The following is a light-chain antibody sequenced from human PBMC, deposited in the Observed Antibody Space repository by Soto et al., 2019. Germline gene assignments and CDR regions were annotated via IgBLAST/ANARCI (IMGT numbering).Light chain of an antibody. J-gene: IGLJ2*01. CDR3: YSAADNNLRV. CDR2: KDS. Sequence: SYELTQPSSVSVSPGQTARITCSGDVLAKKYARWFQQKPVQAPVLVIYKDSERPSGIPERFSGSSSGTTVTLTISGAQVEDEADYYCYSAADNNLRVFGGGTKVTVL. CDR1: VLAKKY. V-gene: IGLV3-27*01.